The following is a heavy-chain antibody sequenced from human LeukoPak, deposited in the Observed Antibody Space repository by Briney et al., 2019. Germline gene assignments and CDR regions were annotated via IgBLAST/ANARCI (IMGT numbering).Heavy chain of an antibody. CDR2: TSTYNT. CDR1: GYTFINHG. Sequence: ASVKLSCKASGYTFINHGISWVRQAPGQGLVWMGWTSTYNTNYIQKLQGRVTMTTDTSTSTAYMELRGLRSDDTAVYYCAKGSSGWSLDYWGQGTLVTVSS. CDR3: AKGSSGWSLDY. D-gene: IGHD6-19*01. V-gene: IGHV1-18*04. J-gene: IGHJ4*02.